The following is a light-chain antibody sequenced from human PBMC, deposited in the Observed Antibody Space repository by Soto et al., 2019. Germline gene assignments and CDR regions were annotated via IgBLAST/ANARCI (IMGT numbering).Light chain of an antibody. CDR3: SSYTSSSPVL. CDR2: SVS. Sequence: QSVLTQPASVSGSPGQSITISCTGTSSDVGGYNYVSWYQHHPGKAPKLMIYSVSNRPSGVSNRFSGSKSGNTASLTISGLQAEDEADYYCSSYTSSSPVLFGGGTKVTVL. CDR1: SSDVGGYNY. V-gene: IGLV2-14*03. J-gene: IGLJ2*01.